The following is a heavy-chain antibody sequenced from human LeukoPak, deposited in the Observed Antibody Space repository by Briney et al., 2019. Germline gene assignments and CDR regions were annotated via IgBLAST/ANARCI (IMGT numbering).Heavy chain of an antibody. CDR3: ARARMFTIFEGFDI. V-gene: IGHV1-2*02. CDR1: GYTFTGYY. D-gene: IGHD3-3*01. CDR2: INPNSGGT. Sequence: ASVKVSCKASGYTFTGYYMHWVRQAPGQGLEWMGWINPNSGGTNYAQKFQGRVTMTRDTSISTAYMELSRLRSDDTAVYYCARARMFTIFEGFDIWGQGTMVTVSS. J-gene: IGHJ3*02.